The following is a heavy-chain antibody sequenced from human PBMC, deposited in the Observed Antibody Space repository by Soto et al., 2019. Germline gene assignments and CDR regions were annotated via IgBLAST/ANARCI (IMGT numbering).Heavy chain of an antibody. Sequence: GGSLRLSCAASGFTFSSYAMTWVRQAPGKGLEWVSAISGSSSSTYYAGSVKGRFTISRDNSRNTPYLQMNSLRAEDTAIYYCAKREGYYDSSGYYPFDYWGQGTLVTVSS. J-gene: IGHJ4*02. CDR1: GFTFSSYA. V-gene: IGHV3-23*01. D-gene: IGHD3-22*01. CDR3: AKREGYYDSSGYYPFDY. CDR2: ISGSSSST.